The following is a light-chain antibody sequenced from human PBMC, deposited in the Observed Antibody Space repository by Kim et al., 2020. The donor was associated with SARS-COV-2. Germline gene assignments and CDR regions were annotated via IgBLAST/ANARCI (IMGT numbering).Light chain of an antibody. V-gene: IGKV1-27*01. CDR1: HGISNY. Sequence: SSVGDRVTITCRASHGISNYLAWYQQKPGKVPKLLIYAASALQSGVPSRFSGSGSGTDFTLTISSLQPEDVATYYCQEYNSAPPTFGGGTKVDIK. J-gene: IGKJ4*01. CDR2: AAS. CDR3: QEYNSAPPT.